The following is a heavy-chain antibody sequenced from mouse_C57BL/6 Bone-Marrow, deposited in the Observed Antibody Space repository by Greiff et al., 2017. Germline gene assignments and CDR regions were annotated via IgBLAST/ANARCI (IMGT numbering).Heavy chain of an antibody. V-gene: IGHV1-52*01. Sequence: QVQLQQPGAELVRPGSSVKLSCKASGYTFTSYWMHWVKQRPIQGLEWIGNFDPSDSETHYNQKFKDKATLTVDKSSSTAYMQLSSLTSEDSAVYYCARGNYYGSSGAWFAYWGQGTLVTVSA. CDR2: FDPSDSET. D-gene: IGHD1-1*01. CDR1: GYTFTSYW. CDR3: ARGNYYGSSGAWFAY. J-gene: IGHJ3*01.